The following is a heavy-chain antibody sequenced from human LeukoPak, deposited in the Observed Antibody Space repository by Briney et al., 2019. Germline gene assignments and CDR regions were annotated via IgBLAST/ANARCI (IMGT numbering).Heavy chain of an antibody. J-gene: IGHJ6*03. V-gene: IGHV3-30*04. D-gene: IGHD1-14*01. CDR3: TTSKQPYYYYYMDV. CDR2: ISYDGSNK. Sequence: PGGSLRLSCAASGFTFSYYAMHWVRQAPGKGLEGVAVISYDGSNKYYADSVKGRFTISRDNSKNTLYLQMNSLKTEDTAVYYCTTSKQPYYYYYMDVWGKGTTVTVSS. CDR1: GFTFSYYA.